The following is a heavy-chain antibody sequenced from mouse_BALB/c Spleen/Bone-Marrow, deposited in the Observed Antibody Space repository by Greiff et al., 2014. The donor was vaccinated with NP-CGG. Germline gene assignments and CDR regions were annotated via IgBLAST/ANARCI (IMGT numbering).Heavy chain of an antibody. CDR2: INPNNGVA. CDR1: GYTFTEYT. Sequence: VQLKESGPELVKPGASVKISCKTSGYTFTEYTIHWVKQNHGKSLEWIGGINPNNGVATYNQRFKATLTVDKSSSTAYMELRSLTSEDSAVYYCARTGRYDVDFDYWGQGATLTVSS. CDR3: ARTGRYDVDFDY. J-gene: IGHJ2*01. D-gene: IGHD2-14*01. V-gene: IGHV1-18*01.